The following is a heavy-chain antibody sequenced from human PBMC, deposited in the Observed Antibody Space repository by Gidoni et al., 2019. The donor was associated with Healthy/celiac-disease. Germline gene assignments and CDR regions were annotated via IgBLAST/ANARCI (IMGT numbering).Heavy chain of an antibody. Sequence: EVQLLESGGGLVQPGGSLRLSCAACGFSFSSYAMSWVRQAPGKGLEWVSAISGSGGSTYYADSVKGRFTISRDNSKNTLYLQMNSLRAEDTAVYYCAKGSFGSADAFDIWGQGTMVTVSS. D-gene: IGHD2-15*01. CDR2: ISGSGGST. CDR1: GFSFSSYA. CDR3: AKGSFGSADAFDI. V-gene: IGHV3-23*01. J-gene: IGHJ3*02.